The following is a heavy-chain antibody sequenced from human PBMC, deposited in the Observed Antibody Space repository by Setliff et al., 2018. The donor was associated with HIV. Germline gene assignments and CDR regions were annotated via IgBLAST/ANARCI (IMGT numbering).Heavy chain of an antibody. D-gene: IGHD2-2*02. CDR3: VKDGSQSGLYYHYMDV. V-gene: IGHV3-9*01. Sequence: LTCTVSGGSISSYYWSWIRQPPGKGLEWVSGISWNGDLTAYAGFTKGRFTISRDNARKSLYLEMNSLTTEDTALYYCVKDGSQSGLYYHYMDVWGKGTTVTVSS. J-gene: IGHJ6*03. CDR1: GGSISSYY. CDR2: ISWNGDLT.